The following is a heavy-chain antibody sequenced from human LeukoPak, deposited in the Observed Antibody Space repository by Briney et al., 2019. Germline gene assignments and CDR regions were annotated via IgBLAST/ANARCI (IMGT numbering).Heavy chain of an antibody. V-gene: IGHV3-23*01. CDR3: AKQSTARSLGE. CDR2: ISGSGGDT. Sequence: GGSLRLSCAASGFPFTFAMSWVRQAPGKGLEWVSSISGSGGDTYYADSVKARFTVSRDNSKNTLYLQMNSLRAEDTAVYYCAKQSTARSLGEGGRGTLVTVSS. J-gene: IGHJ4*02. D-gene: IGHD6-6*01. CDR1: GFPFTFA.